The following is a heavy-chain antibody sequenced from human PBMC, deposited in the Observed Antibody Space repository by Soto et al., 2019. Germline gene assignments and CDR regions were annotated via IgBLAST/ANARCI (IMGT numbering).Heavy chain of an antibody. CDR3: AREESGLFDP. CDR2: ICYSGST. D-gene: IGHD5-12*01. CDR1: GDSLSGADYF. J-gene: IGHJ5*02. V-gene: IGHV4-30-4*08. Sequence: PSETLSLTCTVSGDSLSGADYFWSWIRQAPEKGLEWIGYICYSGSTYHNPSLKSRTSMSVDTSKRQFSLTLTSVTAADTAVYYCAREESGLFDPWGQGTMVTVSS.